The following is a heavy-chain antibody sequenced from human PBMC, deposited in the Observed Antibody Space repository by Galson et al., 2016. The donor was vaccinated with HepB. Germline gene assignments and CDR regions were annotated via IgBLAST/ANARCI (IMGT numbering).Heavy chain of an antibody. CDR3: AGEYCNGGSCYPGVY. J-gene: IGHJ4*02. D-gene: IGHD2-15*01. V-gene: IGHV4-61*02. CDR2: IYTSGST. CDR1: GGSISSGSHY. Sequence: TLSLTCTVSGGSISSGSHYWSWTRQPAGKGLEWIGRIYTSGSTNYNPSLKSRVTISVDTSKNQFSLKLSSVTAADTAVYYWAGEYCNGGSCYPGVYWGQGTLVTVSS.